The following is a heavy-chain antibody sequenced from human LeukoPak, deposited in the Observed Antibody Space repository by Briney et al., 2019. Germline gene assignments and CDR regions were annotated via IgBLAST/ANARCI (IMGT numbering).Heavy chain of an antibody. V-gene: IGHV1-69*05. D-gene: IGHD1-26*01. J-gene: IGHJ4*02. Sequence: ASVKVSCKASGGTFSSYAVSWVRQAPGQGLEWMGGIIPMFGTANYAQKFQGRVTITTEESTSTVYMELGSLGSEDTAMYYCARVFARGGEISGSYYYYWGQGTLVTVSS. CDR3: ARVFARGGEISGSYYYY. CDR2: IIPMFGTA. CDR1: GGTFSSYA.